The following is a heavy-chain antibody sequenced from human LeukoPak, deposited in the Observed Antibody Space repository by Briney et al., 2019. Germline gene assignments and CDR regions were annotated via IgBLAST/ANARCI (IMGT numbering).Heavy chain of an antibody. D-gene: IGHD1-1*01. CDR2: IYYSGNS. J-gene: IGHJ4*02. CDR1: GGSISGYY. Sequence: PSETLSLTCTVPGGSISGYYWSWIRQPPGKGVEWIGYIYYSGNSDYNPSLKSRVSISVDTSKNQLSLKLSSVTAADTAVYYCARAHSNNWHVDYWGQGNLVTVSS. CDR3: ARAHSNNWHVDY. V-gene: IGHV4-59*01.